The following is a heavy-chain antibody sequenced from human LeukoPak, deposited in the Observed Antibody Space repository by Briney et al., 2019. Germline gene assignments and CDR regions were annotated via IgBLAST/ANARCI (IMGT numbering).Heavy chain of an antibody. CDR2: FDPEDGET. J-gene: IGHJ3*02. D-gene: IGHD1-26*01. Sequence: GASVKVSCKVSGYTLTELSMHWVRQAPGKGLEWMGGFDPEDGETIYAQKFQGRVTMTEDTSTDTAYMELSSLRSEDTAVYYCATGGGVGATSFDAFDIWGQGTMVTVSS. V-gene: IGHV1-24*01. CDR3: ATGGGVGATSFDAFDI. CDR1: GYTLTELS.